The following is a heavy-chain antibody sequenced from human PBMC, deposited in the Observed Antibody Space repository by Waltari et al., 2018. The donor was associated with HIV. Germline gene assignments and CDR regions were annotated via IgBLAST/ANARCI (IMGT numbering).Heavy chain of an antibody. CDR2: VTPSRGNT. CDR1: GYSFTSYD. J-gene: IGHJ4*02. CDR3: ARGGSTHTHFAY. V-gene: IGHV1-8*01. D-gene: IGHD1-26*01. Sequence: QVQLVQSGAEVKKPGASVKVSCKASGYSFTSYDINWVRQATGQGLEWMGWVTPSRGNTGSAQKVQGRVTMSRNTSVSTVYMELSTLTSDDTAIYFCARGGSTHTHFAYWGQGTLVTVSS.